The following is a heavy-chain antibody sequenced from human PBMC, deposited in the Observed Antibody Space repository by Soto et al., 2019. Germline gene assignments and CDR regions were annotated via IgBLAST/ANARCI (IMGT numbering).Heavy chain of an antibody. V-gene: IGHV3-48*03. CDR2: ISRSGGTI. CDR1: GFTFSSYE. CDR3: ARLPYGAGSGVDC. D-gene: IGHD3-10*01. Sequence: EVQLVESGGGLVQPGGSLRLSCAASGFTFSSYEMNWVRQAPGKGLEWISYISRSGGTIYYADSVRGRFTISRDNAKNSLFLQMNSLRLEDTAVYYCARLPYGAGSGVDCWGQGSLVSVSS. J-gene: IGHJ4*02.